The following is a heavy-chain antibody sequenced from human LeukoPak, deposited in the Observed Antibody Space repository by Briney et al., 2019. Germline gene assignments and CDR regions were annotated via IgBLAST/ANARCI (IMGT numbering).Heavy chain of an antibody. Sequence: GGSLRLFCAASGFTFDDYAMHWVRQAPGKGLEWVSGISWNSGSIGYADSVKGRFTISRDNAKNSLYLQMNSLRAEDTALYYCAKDPRYYYDSSGYWELYYFDYWGQGTLVTVSP. CDR1: GFTFDDYA. J-gene: IGHJ4*02. CDR3: AKDPRYYYDSSGYWELYYFDY. CDR2: ISWNSGSI. D-gene: IGHD3-22*01. V-gene: IGHV3-9*01.